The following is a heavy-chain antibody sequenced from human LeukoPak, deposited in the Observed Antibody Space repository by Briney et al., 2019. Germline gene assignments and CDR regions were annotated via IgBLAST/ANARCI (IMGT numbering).Heavy chain of an antibody. CDR2: ILNNDIGGNA. CDR1: GFTFSSST. V-gene: IGHV3-23*01. Sequence: SGGSLRLSCTASGFTFSSSTMSWVRQAPGKRPEWVSGILNNDIGGNAYYADAVKGRFTISRDDSKSTLYLEMNSLRAEDTAMYYCVKEIKYVGATYLHSWGQGTLVTVSS. CDR3: VKEIKYVGATYLHS. D-gene: IGHD1-26*01. J-gene: IGHJ4*02.